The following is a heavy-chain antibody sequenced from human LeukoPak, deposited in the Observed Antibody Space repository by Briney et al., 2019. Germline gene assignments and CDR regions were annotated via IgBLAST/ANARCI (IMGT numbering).Heavy chain of an antibody. J-gene: IGHJ4*02. V-gene: IGHV4-34*12. CDR1: GGSFTTYC. D-gene: IGHD5-24*01. Sequence: NSSETLSLTCAVYGGSFTTYCWTWIRQPPGKGLEWIGEVVDTGSTNYNPSFKSRVTISLDTSKKQFSLKLRSVTAADTAVYYCARVDRDGYNLVYWGQGTLVTVSS. CDR2: VVDTGST. CDR3: ARVDRDGYNLVY.